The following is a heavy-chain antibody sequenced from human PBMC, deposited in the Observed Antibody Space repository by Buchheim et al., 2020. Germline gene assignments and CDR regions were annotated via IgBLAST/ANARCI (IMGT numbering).Heavy chain of an antibody. D-gene: IGHD5-18*01. CDR3: ARDGDNGYSYGQDAFDI. J-gene: IGHJ3*02. CDR1: GFTFSSYG. CDR2: IWYDGSNK. V-gene: IGHV3-33*01. Sequence: QVQLVESGGGVVQPGRSLRLSCAASGFTFSSYGMHWVRQAPGKGLEWVAVIWYDGSNKYYADSVKGRFTISRDNSKNTLYLQMNSLRAEDTAVYYCARDGDNGYSYGQDAFDIWGQGT.